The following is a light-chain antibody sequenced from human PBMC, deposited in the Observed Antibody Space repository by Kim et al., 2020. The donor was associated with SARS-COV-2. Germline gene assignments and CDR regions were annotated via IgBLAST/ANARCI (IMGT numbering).Light chain of an antibody. CDR1: SAHSSYA. J-gene: IGLJ2*01. Sequence: ASVKLTCTLSSAHSSYAIAWHQQQPEKGPRYLMKLNSDGSHSKGDGIPDRFSGSSSGAERYLTISSLQSEDEADYYCQTWGTGILVFGGGTQLTVL. CDR2: LNSDGSH. CDR3: QTWGTGILV. V-gene: IGLV4-69*01.